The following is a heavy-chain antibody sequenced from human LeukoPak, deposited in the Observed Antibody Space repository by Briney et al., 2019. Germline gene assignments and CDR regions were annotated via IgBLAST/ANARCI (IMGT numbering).Heavy chain of an antibody. CDR1: GFTFSSFA. V-gene: IGHV3-23*01. D-gene: IGHD6-19*01. J-gene: IGHJ4*02. CDR3: AKSHRVAVAGTYSTYYFDS. CDR2: ISGSGAST. Sequence: GGSLRLSCAASGFTFSSFAMSWVRRAPGRGLEWVSSISGSGASTYYADSVKGRFTISRDNSRNTLYLQMSSLRAEDTAVYYCAKSHRVAVAGTYSTYYFDSWGQGTLVTVSS.